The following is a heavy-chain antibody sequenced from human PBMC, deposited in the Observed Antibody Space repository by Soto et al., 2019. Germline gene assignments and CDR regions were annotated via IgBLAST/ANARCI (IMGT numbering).Heavy chain of an antibody. CDR2: INHSGST. Sequence: QVQLQQWGAGLLKPSETLSLTCAVYGGSFSGYYWSWIRQPPGKGLEWIGEINHSGSTNYNPSLKSRVTISVDTSKNQFSLKLSSVTAADTAVYYCARVRNSSGWYFWVYWGQGTLVTVSS. D-gene: IGHD6-19*01. CDR3: ARVRNSSGWYFWVY. J-gene: IGHJ4*02. CDR1: GGSFSGYY. V-gene: IGHV4-34*01.